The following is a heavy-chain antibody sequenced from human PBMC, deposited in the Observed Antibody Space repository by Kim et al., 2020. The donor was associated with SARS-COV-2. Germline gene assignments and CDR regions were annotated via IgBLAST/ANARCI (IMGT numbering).Heavy chain of an antibody. J-gene: IGHJ6*02. CDR1: GFTFSSYG. CDR3: ARDRDSNYYYYGMDV. Sequence: GGSLRLSCAASGFTFSSYGMHWVRQAPGKGLGWVAVIWYDGSNKYYADSVKGRFTISRDNSKNTLYLQMNSLRAEDTAVYYCARDRDSNYYYYGMDVWGQGTTVTVSS. D-gene: IGHD4-4*01. CDR2: IWYDGSNK. V-gene: IGHV3-33*01.